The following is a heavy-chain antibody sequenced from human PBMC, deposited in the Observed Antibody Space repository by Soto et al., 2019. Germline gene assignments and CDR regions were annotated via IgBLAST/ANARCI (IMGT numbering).Heavy chain of an antibody. Sequence: HGESLKISCKGSGYSFTSYWISWVRQMPGKGLEWMGRIDPSDSYTNYSPSFQGHVTISADKSISTAYLQWSSLKASDTAMYYCARQSPDQQYYYDSSGSPPWFDPWGQGTLVTVSS. CDR3: ARQSPDQQYYYDSSGSPPWFDP. CDR2: IDPSDSYT. CDR1: GYSFTSYW. V-gene: IGHV5-10-1*01. J-gene: IGHJ5*02. D-gene: IGHD3-22*01.